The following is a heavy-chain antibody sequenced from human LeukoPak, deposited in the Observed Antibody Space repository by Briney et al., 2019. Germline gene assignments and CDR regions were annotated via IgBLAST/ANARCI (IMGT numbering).Heavy chain of an antibody. CDR1: GGSISSSSYY. D-gene: IGHD2-15*01. Sequence: SETLSLTCAVSGGSISSSSYYWSWIRQPPGKGLEWIGYIYYSGSTNYNPSLKSRVTISVDTSKNQFSLKLSSVTAADTAVYYCVRHAEYCSGGSCYPYYFDYWGQGTLVTVSS. CDR2: IYYSGST. V-gene: IGHV4-61*05. CDR3: VRHAEYCSGGSCYPYYFDY. J-gene: IGHJ4*02.